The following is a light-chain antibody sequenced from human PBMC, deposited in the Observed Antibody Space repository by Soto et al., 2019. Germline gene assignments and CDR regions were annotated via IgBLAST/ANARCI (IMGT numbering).Light chain of an antibody. J-gene: IGKJ1*01. CDR1: QGIRSD. CDR3: LQDYTYPRT. CDR2: AAS. Sequence: AIQMTQSPSSLSASVGDRVTITCRASQGIRSDLAWYQKKSGKAPKLLIYAASSLQSGVPSRFSGSGSGSDFTLTISSLQPEDFATYYCLQDYTYPRTFSQGTSVEI. V-gene: IGKV1-6*01.